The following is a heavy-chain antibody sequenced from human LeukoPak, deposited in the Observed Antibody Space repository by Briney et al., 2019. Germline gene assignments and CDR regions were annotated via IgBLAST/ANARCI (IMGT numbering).Heavy chain of an antibody. CDR2: IYSGGSS. D-gene: IGHD3-22*01. CDR3: ASPANYYDSSGHNWFDP. J-gene: IGHJ5*02. Sequence: SETLSLTCTVSGGSISSSSYYWGWIRQPPGKELEWIGSIYSGGSSYYNPSLKSRVTISVDTSNNQFSLKVNSVTAADTAVYYCASPANYYDSSGHNWFDPWGQGTLVTVSS. CDR1: GGSISSSSYY. V-gene: IGHV4-39*07.